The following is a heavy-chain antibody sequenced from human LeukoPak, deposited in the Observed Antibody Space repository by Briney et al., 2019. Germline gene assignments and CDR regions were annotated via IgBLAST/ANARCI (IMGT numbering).Heavy chain of an antibody. CDR2: IGSNGGST. Sequence: SCKASGYTFTGYYMHWVRQAPGKGLEYVSAIGSNGGSTYYANSVKGRFTISRDNSKNTLYLQMGSLRAEDMAVYYCARDSRPAMATYYFDYWGQGTLVTVSS. CDR1: GYTFTGYY. CDR3: ARDSRPAMATYYFDY. V-gene: IGHV3-64*01. D-gene: IGHD5-18*01. J-gene: IGHJ4*02.